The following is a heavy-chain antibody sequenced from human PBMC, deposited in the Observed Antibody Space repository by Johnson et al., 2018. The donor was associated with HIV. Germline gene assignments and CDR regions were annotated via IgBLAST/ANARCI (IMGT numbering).Heavy chain of an antibody. J-gene: IGHJ3*02. D-gene: IGHD6-13*01. CDR1: GFTFSSYA. CDR3: ARVGSWSRLYDAFDI. V-gene: IGHV3-30-3*01. CDR2: ISYDGNTK. Sequence: QVQLVESGGGVVQPGRSLRLSCAASGFTFSSYAMHWVRQAPGKGLEWVAVISYDGNTKYYADSVKGRFTISRDNSKNTLYLQMNSLRDEDTAVYYCARVGSWSRLYDAFDIWGQGTMVTVSS.